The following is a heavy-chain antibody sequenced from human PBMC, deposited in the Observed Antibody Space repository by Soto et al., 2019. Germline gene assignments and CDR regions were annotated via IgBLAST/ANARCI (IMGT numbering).Heavy chain of an antibody. Sequence: GGSLRLSCAASGFTFSNYAMSWVRQAPGKGLEWVSVISGTDDSTYYADSVKGRFTISRDNSKNTVFLQMNSLRAEDTAVYYCARGYCSGGYCYQRYFDYWGQGTLVTVSS. CDR2: ISGTDDST. V-gene: IGHV3-23*01. J-gene: IGHJ4*02. CDR1: GFTFSNYA. D-gene: IGHD2-15*01. CDR3: ARGYCSGGYCYQRYFDY.